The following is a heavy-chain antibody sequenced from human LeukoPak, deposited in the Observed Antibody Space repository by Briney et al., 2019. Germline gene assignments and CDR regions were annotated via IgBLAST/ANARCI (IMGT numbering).Heavy chain of an antibody. CDR3: ARGIAVTGLDH. D-gene: IGHD6-19*01. Sequence: VASVKVSCKASGGTFSNYAIHWVRQAPGQGLEWVGGIIPIFATTNYAQKFQGRVTVTADESTSTAYMDLSSLISEDTAVYYCARGIAVTGLDHWGQGTLVTVSS. V-gene: IGHV1-69*01. CDR1: GGTFSNYA. CDR2: IIPIFATT. J-gene: IGHJ4*02.